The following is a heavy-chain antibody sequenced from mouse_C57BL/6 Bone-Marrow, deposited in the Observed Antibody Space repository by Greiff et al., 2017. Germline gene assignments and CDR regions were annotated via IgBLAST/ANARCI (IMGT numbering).Heavy chain of an antibody. CDR1: GYTFTSYG. Sequence: QVQLQQSGAELARPGASVKLSCKASGYTFTSYGISWVKQRTGQGLEWIGEIYPRSGNTYYNEKFKGKATLTADKSSSTAYMELRSLTSEDSAVYFCARNSNYPAWFAYWGQGALVTVFA. V-gene: IGHV1-81*01. CDR3: ARNSNYPAWFAY. D-gene: IGHD2-5*01. J-gene: IGHJ3*01. CDR2: IYPRSGNT.